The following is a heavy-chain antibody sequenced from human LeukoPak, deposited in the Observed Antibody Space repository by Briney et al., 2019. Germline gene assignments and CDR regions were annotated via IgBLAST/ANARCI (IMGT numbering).Heavy chain of an antibody. V-gene: IGHV1-18*01. CDR2: ISAYNGNT. Sequence: ASVKVSCKASGYTFTSYGISWVRQAPGQGLEWMGWISAYNGNTNYAQKLQGRVTMTTDTSTSTAYMELRSLRSDDTAVYYCARDRSTGFGELSSWLDPWGQGTLVTVSS. CDR1: GYTFTSYG. D-gene: IGHD3-10*01. J-gene: IGHJ5*02. CDR3: ARDRSTGFGELSSWLDP.